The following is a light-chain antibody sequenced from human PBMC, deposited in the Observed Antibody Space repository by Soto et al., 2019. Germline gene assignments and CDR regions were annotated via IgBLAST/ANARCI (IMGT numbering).Light chain of an antibody. CDR3: QHYNSYSEA. CDR2: KAS. V-gene: IGKV1-5*03. CDR1: QTISSW. Sequence: IPITESRSTLSSSVGYMVTITFRASQTISSWLAWYQQKPGKAPKLLIYKASTLKSGVPSRFSGSGSGTEFTLTISSLQPDDFATYYCQHYNSYSEAFGQGTNVDIK. J-gene: IGKJ1*01.